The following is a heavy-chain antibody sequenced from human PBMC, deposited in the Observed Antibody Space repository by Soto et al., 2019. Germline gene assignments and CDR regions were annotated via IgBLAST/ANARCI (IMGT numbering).Heavy chain of an antibody. CDR1: GFTFSTYW. V-gene: IGHV3-74*01. Sequence: EVQLVESGGDLVQPGGSLRLSCAASGFTFSTYWMHWVRQAPGKGLLWVSRIKTDGTYATYADSVKGRFTISRDNAKNRLDLQMNSLRVGVAAVYYCAAGGSGYYANWGQGTLGTVSS. D-gene: IGHD3-22*01. CDR3: AAGGSGYYAN. CDR2: IKTDGTYA. J-gene: IGHJ4*02.